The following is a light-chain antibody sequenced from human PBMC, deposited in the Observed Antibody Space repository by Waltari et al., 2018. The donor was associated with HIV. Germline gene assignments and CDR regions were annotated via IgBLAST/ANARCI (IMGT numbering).Light chain of an antibody. V-gene: IGKV4-1*01. CDR1: QGILFNSNNKNY. Sequence: DIVMTQSPDSLTVSLGERATLHCKSSQGILFNSNNKNYLAWYQQRPGQSPRLLIYWASTRGSGVPVRFSGAGSGTNFSLTISNLQPEDVAVYYCQQYYTTPYSFGQGSRLEI. CDR3: QQYYTTPYS. CDR2: WAS. J-gene: IGKJ2*01.